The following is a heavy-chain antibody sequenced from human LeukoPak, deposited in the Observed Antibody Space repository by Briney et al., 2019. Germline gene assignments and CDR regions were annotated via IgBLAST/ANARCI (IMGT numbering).Heavy chain of an antibody. CDR1: GYTFTGYY. CDR2: INPNSGGT. J-gene: IGHJ4*02. D-gene: IGHD3-10*01. Sequence: GASVKVSCKASGYTFTGYYMHWVRQAPGQGLEWMGRINPNSGGTNYAQKFQGRVTMTRDTSISTAYMELSRLTSDDTALYYCARDWTSGSQNYWGQGTLVTVSS. V-gene: IGHV1-2*06. CDR3: ARDWTSGSQNY.